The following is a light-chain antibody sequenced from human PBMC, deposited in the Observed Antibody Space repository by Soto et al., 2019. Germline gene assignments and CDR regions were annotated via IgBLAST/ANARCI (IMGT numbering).Light chain of an antibody. CDR3: QQYFNWPPLT. CDR2: GAS. V-gene: IGKV3-15*01. J-gene: IGKJ4*01. CDR1: QSVSSN. Sequence: EIVLTQSPATLSVSPGERATLSCRASQSVSSNLAWYQQKPGQDPRLIMFGASTRATNIPARFSGSGSGTEFTLTISSLQSEDFAVYYCQQYFNWPPLTFGGGTKVEI.